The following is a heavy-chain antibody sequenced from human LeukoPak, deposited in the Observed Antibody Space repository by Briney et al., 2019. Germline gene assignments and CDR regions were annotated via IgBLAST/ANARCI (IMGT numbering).Heavy chain of an antibody. J-gene: IGHJ3*02. V-gene: IGHV3-48*01. CDR2: ISSSSSTI. Sequence: GGSLRLSCAASGFTFSSYSMNWARQAPGKGLEWVSYISSSSSTIYYADSVKGRFTISRDNAKNSLYLQMNSLRAEDTAVYYCARASISKYYDFWSGYDSGAFDIWGQGTMVTVSS. D-gene: IGHD3-3*01. CDR3: ARASISKYYDFWSGYDSGAFDI. CDR1: GFTFSSYS.